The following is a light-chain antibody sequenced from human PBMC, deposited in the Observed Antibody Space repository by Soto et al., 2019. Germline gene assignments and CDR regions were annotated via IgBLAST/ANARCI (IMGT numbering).Light chain of an antibody. V-gene: IGKV3-20*01. CDR2: GTS. Sequence: ENVLTQSPGTLSLSPGERATLSCRASQSVDSSYLAWYQQKPGQAHRLLIYGTSSRATGISDRFSGSGSGTDFALTINRLEPEDFAVYYCQQYDNSLYTFGQGTKLEIK. J-gene: IGKJ2*01. CDR3: QQYDNSLYT. CDR1: QSVDSSY.